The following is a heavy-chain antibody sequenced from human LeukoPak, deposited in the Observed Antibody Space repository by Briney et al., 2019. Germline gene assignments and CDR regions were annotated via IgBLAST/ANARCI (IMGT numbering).Heavy chain of an antibody. CDR3: ARGRPKNYYDFWSGLSSVRGFVSDY. D-gene: IGHD3-3*01. CDR1: GGSFSGYY. V-gene: IGHV4-34*01. J-gene: IGHJ4*02. Sequence: SETLSLTCAVYGGSFSGYYWSWIRQPPGKGLEWIGEINHSGSTNYNPSLKSRVTISVDTSKNQFFLKLSSVTAADTAVYYCARGRPKNYYDFWSGLSSVRGFVSDYWGQGTLVTVSS. CDR2: INHSGST.